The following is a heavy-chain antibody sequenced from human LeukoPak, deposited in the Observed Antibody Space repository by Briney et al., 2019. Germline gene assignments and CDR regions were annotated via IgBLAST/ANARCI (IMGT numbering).Heavy chain of an antibody. CDR2: IYYSGST. CDR1: GGSISSYY. J-gene: IGHJ4*02. V-gene: IGHV4-59*12. D-gene: IGHD4-17*01. Sequence: SETLSLTCTVSGGSISSYYWSWIRQPPGKGLEWIGYIYYSGSTNYNPSLKSRVTISVDTSKNQFSLKLSSVTAADTAVYYCARGRKTVSLDYWGQGTLVTVSS. CDR3: ARGRKTVSLDY.